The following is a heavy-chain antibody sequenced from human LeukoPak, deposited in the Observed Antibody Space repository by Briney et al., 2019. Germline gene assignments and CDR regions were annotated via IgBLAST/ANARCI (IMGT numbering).Heavy chain of an antibody. Sequence: ASVKVSCKASGYTFTSYGISWVRQAPGQGLEWMGWISAYKGNTNYAQKLQGRVTMTTDTSTSTAYMELRSLRSDDTAVYYCARERSYDYVWGSYRLWDYWGQGTLVTVSS. J-gene: IGHJ4*02. D-gene: IGHD3-16*02. CDR2: ISAYKGNT. V-gene: IGHV1-18*01. CDR1: GYTFTSYG. CDR3: ARERSYDYVWGSYRLWDY.